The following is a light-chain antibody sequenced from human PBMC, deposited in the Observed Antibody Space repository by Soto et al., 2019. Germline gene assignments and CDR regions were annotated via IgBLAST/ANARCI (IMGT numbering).Light chain of an antibody. J-gene: IGLJ3*02. CDR1: SSDVGAYNY. V-gene: IGLV2-8*01. CDR3: SSYAGSSWV. Sequence: QSVLTQPPSASGSPGQSVTISCTGTSSDVGAYNYVSWYQQHPGKAPKLMIYDVSKPPSGVPYRFSGSKSGNAASLTVSGLRGEDEADYYCSSYAGSSWVFGGGTKLTVL. CDR2: DVS.